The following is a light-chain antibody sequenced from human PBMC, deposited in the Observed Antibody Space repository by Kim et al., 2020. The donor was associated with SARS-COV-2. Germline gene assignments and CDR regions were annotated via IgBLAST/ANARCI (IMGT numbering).Light chain of an antibody. CDR1: SSDVGAFNY. CDR2: EVT. J-gene: IGLJ1*01. CDR3: SSSAGNNNLRV. V-gene: IGLV2-8*01. Sequence: SVTSSCTGISSDVGAFNYVSWYQQHPGKAHKLMIYEVTKRPSGVPARFSGSKSGNTASLTVSGLQAEDEADYYCSSSAGNNNLRVVGTGTKVTVL.